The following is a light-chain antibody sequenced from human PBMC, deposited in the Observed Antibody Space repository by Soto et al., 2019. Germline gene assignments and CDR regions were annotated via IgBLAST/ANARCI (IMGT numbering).Light chain of an antibody. CDR1: QGIYSY. J-gene: IGKJ5*01. CDR2: AAS. V-gene: IGKV1-9*01. Sequence: IQLTQSPSSLSASVGDRVTITCRTSQGIYSYLAWYQQKPGKAPKLLIYAASTLQSGVPSRFSGSGSWTVFTLTISSLQPEDFATYYCQQLHEYPVTFGQGTRLEIK. CDR3: QQLHEYPVT.